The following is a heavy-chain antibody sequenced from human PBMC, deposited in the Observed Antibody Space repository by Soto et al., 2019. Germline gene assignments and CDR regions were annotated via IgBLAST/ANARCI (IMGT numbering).Heavy chain of an antibody. CDR1: GGSISSSSYY. D-gene: IGHD1-26*01. CDR2: IYYSGST. J-gene: IGHJ3*02. V-gene: IGHV4-39*01. CDR3: ARTRATTKPSDAFDI. Sequence: SETLSLTCTVSGGSISSSSYYWGWIRQPPGKGLEWIGSIYYSGSTYYNPSLKSRVTISVDTSKNQFSLKLSSVTAADTAVYYCARTRATTKPSDAFDIWGQGTMVTVSS.